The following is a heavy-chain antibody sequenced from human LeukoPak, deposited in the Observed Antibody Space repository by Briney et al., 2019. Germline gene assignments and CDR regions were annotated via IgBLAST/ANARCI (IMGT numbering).Heavy chain of an antibody. CDR1: GFTFSNYS. D-gene: IGHD1-26*01. Sequence: TGGSLRLSCAASGFTFSNYSMNWVRQAPGKGLEWVSYISGSGGGTYYADSRTGRFTLSRDNSKNTLYPQMNSLSAGETAVYYCARRVGNYYFDYWGQGTLVTVSS. CDR2: ISGSGGGT. CDR3: ARRVGNYYFDY. V-gene: IGHV3-23*01. J-gene: IGHJ4*02.